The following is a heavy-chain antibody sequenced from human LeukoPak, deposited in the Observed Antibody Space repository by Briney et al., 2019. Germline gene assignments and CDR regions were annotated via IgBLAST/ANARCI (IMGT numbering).Heavy chain of an antibody. CDR1: GFTFRSSD. CDR2: INSNGDYT. CDR3: ARALSGGYYDY. Sequence: GALRLSCAASGFTFRSSDMHWVRQAPGKGLEYVSAINSNGDYTYYADAVKGRFTISRDNSKNTLFLQMGSLRVEDMALYYCARALSGGYYDYWGQGTLVTVSS. V-gene: IGHV3-64*02. J-gene: IGHJ4*02. D-gene: IGHD3-22*01.